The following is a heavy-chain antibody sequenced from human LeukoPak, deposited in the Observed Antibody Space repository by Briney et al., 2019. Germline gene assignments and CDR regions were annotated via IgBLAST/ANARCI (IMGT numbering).Heavy chain of an antibody. V-gene: IGHV4-59*08. J-gene: IGHJ4*02. CDR2: IYYSGST. Sequence: SETLSVTCTVSGGSISSYYWSWIRQPPGKGLEWIGYIYYSGSTNYNPSLKSRVTISVDTSKNQFSLKLSSVTAADTAVYYCARQNTDSSGYTTYDYWGQGTLVTVSS. D-gene: IGHD3-22*01. CDR3: ARQNTDSSGYTTYDY. CDR1: GGSISSYY.